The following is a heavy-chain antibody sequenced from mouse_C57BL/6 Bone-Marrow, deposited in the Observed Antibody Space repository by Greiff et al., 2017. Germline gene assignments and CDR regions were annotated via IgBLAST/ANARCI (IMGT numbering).Heavy chain of an antibody. V-gene: IGHV5-6*02. J-gene: IGHJ3*01. CDR1: GFTFSSYG. CDR2: ISSGVSYT. CDR3: ARRGGDY. Sequence: EVMLVESGGDLVKPGGSLKLSCAASGFTFSSYGMSWVRQTPDKRLEWVATISSGVSYTYYPDSVKGRFTIPRYNAKNTLYLQMSSLKSEDTAMYYGARRGGDYWGQGTLVTVSA.